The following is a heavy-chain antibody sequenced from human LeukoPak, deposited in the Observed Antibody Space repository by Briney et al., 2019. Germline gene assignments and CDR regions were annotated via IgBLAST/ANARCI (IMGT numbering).Heavy chain of an antibody. V-gene: IGHV1-8*02. CDR2: INPNSGNT. CDR1: GYTFTGYY. CDR3: ARVYKVAAGPNWFDP. J-gene: IGHJ5*02. Sequence: ASVKVSCKASGYTFTGYYMHWVRQAPGQGLEWMGWINPNSGNTGYAQKFQGRVTMTRSTSISTAYMELSSLRSEDTAVYYCARVYKVAAGPNWFDPWGQETLVTVSS. D-gene: IGHD2-15*01.